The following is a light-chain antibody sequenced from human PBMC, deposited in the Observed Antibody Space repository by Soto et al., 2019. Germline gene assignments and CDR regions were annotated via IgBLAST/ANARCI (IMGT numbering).Light chain of an antibody. Sequence: EIGTRQSPATLSVSPGERANLSCRASQSVSNNYLAWYQQKPGQAPRLLIYGASNRATGIPDRFSGSGSGTDFTLTISRLEPEDFAVYYCQQYGSSGTFGQGTKVDIK. V-gene: IGKV3-20*01. J-gene: IGKJ1*01. CDR3: QQYGSSGT. CDR1: QSVSNNY. CDR2: GAS.